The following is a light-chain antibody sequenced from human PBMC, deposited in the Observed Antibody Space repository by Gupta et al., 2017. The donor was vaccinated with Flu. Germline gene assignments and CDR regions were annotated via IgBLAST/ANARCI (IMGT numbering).Light chain of an antibody. V-gene: IGLV1-44*01. CDR2: SNN. Sequence: QSLLPQPPSVSLTPGQTATIACSGSSFDLGSNAVNWYQQLPATAPKLLIYSNNQRPSGVPDRFSGSKSGTAASLAISGLQSEDEDDYYCAAWDDSLNGWVFGGGTKLTVL. CDR1: SFDLGSNA. CDR3: AAWDDSLNGWV. J-gene: IGLJ3*02.